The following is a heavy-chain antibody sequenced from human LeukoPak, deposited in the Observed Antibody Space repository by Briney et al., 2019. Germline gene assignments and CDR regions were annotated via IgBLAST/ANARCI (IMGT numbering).Heavy chain of an antibody. CDR2: IYTSGST. CDR1: GGSISSYY. Sequence: SETLSLTCTVSGGSISSYYWSWIRQPPGKGLEWIGRIYTSGSTNYNPSLKSRVTMSVDTSKNQFSLKLSSVTAAVTAVYYCATYSSSWLGYLQHWGQGTLVTVSS. J-gene: IGHJ1*01. D-gene: IGHD6-13*01. CDR3: ATYSSSWLGYLQH. V-gene: IGHV4-4*07.